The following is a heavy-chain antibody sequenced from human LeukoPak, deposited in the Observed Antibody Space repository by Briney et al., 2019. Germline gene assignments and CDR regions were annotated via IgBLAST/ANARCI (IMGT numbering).Heavy chain of an antibody. CDR1: GFTFSGYS. J-gene: IGHJ4*02. CDR2: TSSSSSSI. V-gene: IGHV3-21*01. D-gene: IGHD6-13*01. Sequence: GGSLRLSCAASGFTFSGYSMNWVRQAPGKGLEWVSSTSSSSSSIYYAASVKGRFTISRDNAKNSLYLQMNSLRAEDTAVYYCARDDLRGYSSSWYGIFDYWGQGTLVTVSS. CDR3: ARDDLRGYSSSWYGIFDY.